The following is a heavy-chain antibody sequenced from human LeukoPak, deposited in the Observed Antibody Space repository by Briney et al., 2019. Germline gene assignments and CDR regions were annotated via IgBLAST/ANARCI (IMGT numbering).Heavy chain of an antibody. CDR1: GGSLSTYS. CDR3: ARDRSHFDL. CDR2: IYYSGST. J-gene: IGHJ2*01. V-gene: IGHV4-59*01. Sequence: SETLSLTCTVSGGSLSTYSWSWIRQPPGKGLEWIGYIYYSGSTNYNPSLKSRVTISVDTSKNQFSLKLSSVTAADTAVYYCARDRSHFDLWGRGTLVTVSS.